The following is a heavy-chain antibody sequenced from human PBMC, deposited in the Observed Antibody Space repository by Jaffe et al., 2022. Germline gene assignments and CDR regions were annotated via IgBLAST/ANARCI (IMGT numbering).Heavy chain of an antibody. D-gene: IGHD2-21*01. V-gene: IGHV1-46*03. Sequence: QVQLVQSGAEVKKPGASVKVSCKASGYTFTSYYMHWVRQAPGQGLEWMGIINPSGGSTSYAQKFQGRVTMTRDTSTSTVYMELSSLRSEDTAVYYCARDVRLVKSPLLTYYFDYWGQGTLVTVSS. CDR3: ARDVRLVKSPLLTYYFDY. CDR1: GYTFTSYY. CDR2: INPSGGST. J-gene: IGHJ4*02.